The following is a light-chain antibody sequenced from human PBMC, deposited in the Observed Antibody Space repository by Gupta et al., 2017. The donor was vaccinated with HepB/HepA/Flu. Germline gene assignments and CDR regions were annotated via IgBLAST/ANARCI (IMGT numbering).Light chain of an antibody. CDR3: NSYTSTRTLV. Sequence: QSALTQPASMSGSPGQSVTISCTGASSDIGTYSYVAWYQQFPGKAPTLIIYDVSNRPSGVSNRFSGSKSGNTASLTISGLLAEDEADYYCNSYTSTRTLVFGGGTRLTVL. J-gene: IGLJ2*01. CDR2: DVS. CDR1: SSDIGTYSY. V-gene: IGLV2-14*03.